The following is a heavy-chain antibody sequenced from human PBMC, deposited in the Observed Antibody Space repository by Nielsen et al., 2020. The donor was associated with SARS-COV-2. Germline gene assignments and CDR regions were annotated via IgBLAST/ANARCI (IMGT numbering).Heavy chain of an antibody. CDR1: GFTFSSYG. D-gene: IGHD3-10*01. V-gene: IGHV3-30*18. CDR3: AKSNVVRGIIGYYFEY. Sequence: GESLKISCAASGFTFSSYGMHWVRQAPGKGLEWVAVISYDGSNKYYADSVKGRFTISRDNFKNTLYLQMNSLRTEDTAVYYCAKSNVVRGIIGYYFEYWGRGTAVNVSS. J-gene: IGHJ4*02. CDR2: ISYDGSNK.